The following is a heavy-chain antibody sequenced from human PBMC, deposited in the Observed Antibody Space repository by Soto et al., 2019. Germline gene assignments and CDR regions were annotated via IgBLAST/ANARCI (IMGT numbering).Heavy chain of an antibody. CDR2: IYYSGDT. V-gene: IGHV4-39*01. CDR1: GGSIRSSNYY. D-gene: IGHD6-13*01. J-gene: IGHJ4*02. Sequence: QLQLQESGPGLVKPSETLSLTCTVSGGSIRSSNYYWAWVRQPPGKGLEWIANIYYSGDTYFHPSLRNRLTVSVATSKNQFSLKLSSLTAADTAMYYCASLQVPGNFDYWGQGTLVTVSS. CDR3: ASLQVPGNFDY.